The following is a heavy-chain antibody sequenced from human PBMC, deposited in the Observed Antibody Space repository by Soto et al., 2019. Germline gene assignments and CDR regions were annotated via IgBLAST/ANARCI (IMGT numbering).Heavy chain of an antibody. V-gene: IGHV3-11*01. CDR2: ISSSGSTI. D-gene: IGHD3-22*01. CDR1: GFTFSDYY. CDR3: ARDRSYYDSSGFDY. J-gene: IGHJ4*02. Sequence: LRLSCAASGFTFSDYYMSWIRQAPGKGLEWVSYISSSGSTIYYADSVKGRFTISRDNAKNSLYLQMNSLRAEDTAVYYCARDRSYYDSSGFDYWGQGTLVTVSS.